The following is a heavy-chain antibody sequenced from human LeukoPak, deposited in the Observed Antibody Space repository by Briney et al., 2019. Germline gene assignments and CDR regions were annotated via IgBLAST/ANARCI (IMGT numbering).Heavy chain of an antibody. V-gene: IGHV4-34*01. J-gene: IGHJ4*02. CDR3: ARRVYSSSSLDH. CDR2: INHSGST. D-gene: IGHD6-6*01. CDR1: GGSFSGYY. Sequence: SETLSLTCAVYGGSFSGYYWSWIRQPPGKGLEWIGEINHSGSTNYNPSLRSRVTISLDTSKNQFSLKLSSVTAADTAVYYCARRVYSSSSLDHWGQGTLVTVSS.